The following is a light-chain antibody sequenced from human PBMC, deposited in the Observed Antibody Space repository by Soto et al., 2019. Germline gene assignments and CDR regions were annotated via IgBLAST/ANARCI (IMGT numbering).Light chain of an antibody. Sequence: QSLPTQPASVSWSPGQSIAISCSGTSSDIGAYDLVSWYQQHPGRAPKLIIYEVSHRFSGLSYRFSGSKSGNTASLTISGLQAEDEGDYYCTSFAPGRIYVFGSGTKVTVL. CDR3: TSFAPGRIYV. J-gene: IGLJ1*01. CDR1: SSDIGAYDL. V-gene: IGLV2-14*03. CDR2: EVS.